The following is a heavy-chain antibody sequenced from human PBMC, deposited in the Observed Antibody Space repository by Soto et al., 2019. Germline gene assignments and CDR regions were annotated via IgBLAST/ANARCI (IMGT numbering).Heavy chain of an antibody. CDR2: IVVGSGNT. J-gene: IGHJ5*02. CDR3: AADQQITYCGGDCYLPRGNWFDP. V-gene: IGHV1-58*01. D-gene: IGHD2-21*02. Sequence: VASVKVSCKASGFTFTSSAVQWVRQARGQRLEWIGWIVVGSGNTNYAQKFQERVTITRDMSTSTAYMELSSLRSEDTAVYYCAADQQITYCGGDCYLPRGNWFDPWGQGTLVTVSS. CDR1: GFTFTSSA.